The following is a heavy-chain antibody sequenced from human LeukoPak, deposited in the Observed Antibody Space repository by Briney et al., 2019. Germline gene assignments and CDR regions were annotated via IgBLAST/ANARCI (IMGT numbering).Heavy chain of an antibody. CDR3: AREVSDFSGTYDWFDP. Sequence: ASVKVSCKASRNTFNDYSFHWVRQAPGQGLEWMGRINPTGGGTRYAQKFQGRVAMTRDMSSSTVYMDLARLRSDDTDVYYCAREVSDFSGTYDWFDPWGQGTLVTVSS. V-gene: IGHV1-46*02. CDR2: INPTGGGT. D-gene: IGHD1-26*01. CDR1: RNTFNDYS. J-gene: IGHJ5*02.